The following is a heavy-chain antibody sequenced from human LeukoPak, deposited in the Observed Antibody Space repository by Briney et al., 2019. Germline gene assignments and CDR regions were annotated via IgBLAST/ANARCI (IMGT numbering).Heavy chain of an antibody. V-gene: IGHV4-34*01. D-gene: IGHD6-6*01. CDR1: GGSISSYY. CDR2: INHSGST. J-gene: IGHJ6*03. Sequence: PSETLSLTCTVSGGSISSYYWTWIRQPPGKGLEWIGEINHSGSTNYNPSLKSRVTISVDTSKNQFSLKLSSVTAADTAVYYCARVSSRIADRPRNYYYYYMDVWGKGTTVTVSS. CDR3: ARVSSRIADRPRNYYYYYMDV.